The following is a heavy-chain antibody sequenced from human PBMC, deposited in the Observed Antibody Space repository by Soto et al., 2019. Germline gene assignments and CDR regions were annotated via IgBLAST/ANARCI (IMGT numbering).Heavy chain of an antibody. Sequence: SETLSLTCAVYGGSFSGYYWSWIRQPPGKGLEWIGEINHSGSTNYNPSLKSRVTISVDTSKNQFSLKLSSVTAADTAVYYCATGLFRFGELQFFDYWGQGTLVTVSS. CDR1: GGSFSGYY. V-gene: IGHV4-34*01. CDR3: ATGLFRFGELQFFDY. J-gene: IGHJ4*02. CDR2: INHSGST. D-gene: IGHD3-10*01.